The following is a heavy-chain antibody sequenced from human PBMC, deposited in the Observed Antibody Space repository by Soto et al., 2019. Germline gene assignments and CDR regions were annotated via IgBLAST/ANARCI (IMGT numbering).Heavy chain of an antibody. V-gene: IGHV4-39*01. J-gene: IGHJ5*02. CDR2: IYYSGTT. Sequence: PSETLSLTCTVSGDSISSSSYYWGWIRQPPGKGLEWIGDIYYSGTTHYNPSLKSRVTISIDTSKNQFSLHLRSVTAADTAVYYCARLKGAFSITTYNWFDPWGQGTPVTVSS. D-gene: IGHD3-22*01. CDR3: ARLKGAFSITTYNWFDP. CDR1: GDSISSSSYY.